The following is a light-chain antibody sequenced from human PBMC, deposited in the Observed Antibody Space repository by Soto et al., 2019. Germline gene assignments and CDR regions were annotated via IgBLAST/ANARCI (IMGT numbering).Light chain of an antibody. CDR3: QQYGSSPRT. J-gene: IGKJ1*01. V-gene: IGKV3-20*01. CDR2: GAS. CDR1: QSVSSSY. Sequence: EIVLTRSPGTLSLSPGERAALSCRASQSVSSSYLAWYQQRPGQAPRLLIYGASSRATGIPDRFSGSGSGTDFTLTISRLEPEDFAVYYCQQYGSSPRTFGKGPKV.